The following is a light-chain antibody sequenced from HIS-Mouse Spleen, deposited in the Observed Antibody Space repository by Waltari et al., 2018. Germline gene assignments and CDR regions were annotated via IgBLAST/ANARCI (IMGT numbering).Light chain of an antibody. Sequence: DIQMTQSPSSLSASVGDRVTITCQASQDISNYLNWYQQKPGEAPKLLIYDASNLETGVPSRFIGSGSGTDFTVTISSLQPEDIATYYCQQYDNLPPYTFGQGTKLEIK. CDR1: QDISNY. J-gene: IGKJ2*01. CDR2: DAS. V-gene: IGKV1-33*01. CDR3: QQYDNLPPYT.